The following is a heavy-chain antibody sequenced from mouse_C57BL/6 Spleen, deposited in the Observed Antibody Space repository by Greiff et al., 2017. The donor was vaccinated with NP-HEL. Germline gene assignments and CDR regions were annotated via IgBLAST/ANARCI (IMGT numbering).Heavy chain of an antibody. V-gene: IGHV5-6*01. CDR1: GFTFSSYG. CDR3: ARHVSKGFAY. CDR2: ISSGGSYT. Sequence: EVKLQESGGDLVKPGGSLKLSCAASGFTFSSYGMSWVRQTPDKRLEWVATISSGGSYTYYPDSVKGRFTISRDNAKNTLYLQMSSLKSEDTAMYYCARHVSKGFAYWGQGTLVTVSA. J-gene: IGHJ3*01.